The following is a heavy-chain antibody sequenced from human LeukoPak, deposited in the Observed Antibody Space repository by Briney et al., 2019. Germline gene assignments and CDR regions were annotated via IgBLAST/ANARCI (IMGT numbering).Heavy chain of an antibody. CDR1: GFTFSSYS. CDR3: ARDRRAYYYDSSGYYSLDY. J-gene: IGHJ4*02. Sequence: GGSLRLSCAASGFTFSSYSMNWVRQAPGKGQEWVSSISSSSSYIYHADSVKGRFTISRDNAKNSLYLQMNSLRAEDTAVYYCARDRRAYYYDSSGYYSLDYWGQGTLVTVSS. CDR2: ISSSSSYI. V-gene: IGHV3-21*01. D-gene: IGHD3-22*01.